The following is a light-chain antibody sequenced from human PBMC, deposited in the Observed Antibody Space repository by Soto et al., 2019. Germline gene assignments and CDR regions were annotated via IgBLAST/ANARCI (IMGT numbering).Light chain of an antibody. V-gene: IGLV2-14*01. Sequence: QSVLTQPASMSGSPGQSITISCTGTSGDVGGYYYVSWSQQLPGKAPKLMISEVSNRPSGVSNRFSGSKSGNTASLTISGLQAEDEADYYCSSYTAGGTIFGTGTKVTVL. CDR1: SGDVGGYYY. CDR2: EVS. CDR3: SSYTAGGTI. J-gene: IGLJ1*01.